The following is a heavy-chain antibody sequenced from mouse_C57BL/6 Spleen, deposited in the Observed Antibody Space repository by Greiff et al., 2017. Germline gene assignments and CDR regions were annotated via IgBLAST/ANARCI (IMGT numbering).Heavy chain of an antibody. J-gene: IGHJ2*01. V-gene: IGHV5-17*01. CDR2: ISSGSSTI. CDR3: AREGWLPFEY. D-gene: IGHD2-3*01. Sequence: EVKLMESGGGLVKPGGSLKLSCAASGFTFSDYGMHWVRQAPEKGLEWVAYISSGSSTIYYADTVKGRFTIPRDNAKNTLFLQMTRLRSEDTALYYCAREGWLPFEYWGQGTTLTVSS. CDR1: GFTFSDYG.